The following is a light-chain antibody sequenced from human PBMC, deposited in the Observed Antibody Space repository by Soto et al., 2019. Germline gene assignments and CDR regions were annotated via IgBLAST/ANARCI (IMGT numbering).Light chain of an antibody. CDR2: DVS. V-gene: IGLV2-14*01. CDR1: SSDFGGYNY. J-gene: IGLJ2*01. CDR3: SSYTSSSTLVV. Sequence: QSALTQPASVSGSPGPSSTISCTGTSSDFGGYNYVSWYQQHPGKAPKLMIYDVSNRPSGVSNRFSGSKSGNTASLTISGLQAEDEADYYCSSYTSSSTLVVFGGGTKLTVL.